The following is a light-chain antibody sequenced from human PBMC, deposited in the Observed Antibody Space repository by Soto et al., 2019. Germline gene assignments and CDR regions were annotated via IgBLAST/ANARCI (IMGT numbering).Light chain of an antibody. V-gene: IGKV3-20*01. Sequence: EIVLTQSPGTLSLSPGERATLSCRASQSASSSSLAWYQPKPGQAPRLLIYGASSRATGIPDRFSGSGSGTDFTLTISRLEPEDFAVYYCQQYGTSPLTFGGGTKVDI. CDR2: GAS. CDR1: QSASSSS. CDR3: QQYGTSPLT. J-gene: IGKJ4*01.